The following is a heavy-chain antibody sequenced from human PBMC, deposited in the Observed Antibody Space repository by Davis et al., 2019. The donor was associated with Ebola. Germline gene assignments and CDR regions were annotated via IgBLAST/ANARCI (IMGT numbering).Heavy chain of an antibody. J-gene: IGHJ6*04. CDR1: GFTFSSYW. Sequence: GESLKISCAASGFTFSSYWMHWVRQAPGKGLVWVSRINSDGSSTSYADSVKGRFTISRDNAKNTLYLQMNSLRAEDTAVYYCNTGGMDVWGKGTTVTVSS. CDR2: INSDGSST. D-gene: IGHD1-14*01. V-gene: IGHV3-74*01. CDR3: NTGGMDV.